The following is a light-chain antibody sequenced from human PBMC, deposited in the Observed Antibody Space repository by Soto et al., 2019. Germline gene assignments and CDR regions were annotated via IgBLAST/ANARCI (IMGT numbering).Light chain of an antibody. Sequence: ETVLTQSPGTLSLSPGERATLFCRASQSVSSSYLAWYQQKPGQAPRLLIYGASSRATGIPDRFSGSGSGTGFTLAISSLEPEDFAVYYCQQHGSSPPSWTFGQGTKVEIK. CDR2: GAS. J-gene: IGKJ1*01. CDR1: QSVSSSY. CDR3: QQHGSSPPSWT. V-gene: IGKV3-20*01.